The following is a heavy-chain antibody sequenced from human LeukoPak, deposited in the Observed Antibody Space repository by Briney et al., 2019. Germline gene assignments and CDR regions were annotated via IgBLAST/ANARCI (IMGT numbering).Heavy chain of an antibody. CDR2: IYYSGST. V-gene: IGHV4-39*07. CDR3: ARANPKGYYMDV. J-gene: IGHJ6*03. CDR1: GGSISSSSYY. Sequence: PSETLSLTCTVSGGSISSSSYYWGWIRQPPGKGLEWIGSIYYSGSTYYNPSLKSRVTISVDTSKNQFSQKLSSVTAADTAVYYCARANPKGYYMDVWGKGTTVTVSS.